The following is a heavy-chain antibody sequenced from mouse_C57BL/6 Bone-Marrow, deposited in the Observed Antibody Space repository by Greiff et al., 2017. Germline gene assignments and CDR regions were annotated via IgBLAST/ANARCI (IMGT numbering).Heavy chain of an antibody. CDR2: ISNGGGST. D-gene: IGHD2-4*01. Sequence: DVQLQESGGGLVQPGGSLKLSCAASGFTFSDYYMYWVRQTPEKRLEWVAYISNGGGSTYYPDTVKGRFTISRDNANNTLYLQLSRLKSEDTAMYYCARHADGNDYGFAYWGQGTLVTVSA. CDR1: GFTFSDYY. V-gene: IGHV5-12*01. CDR3: ARHADGNDYGFAY. J-gene: IGHJ3*01.